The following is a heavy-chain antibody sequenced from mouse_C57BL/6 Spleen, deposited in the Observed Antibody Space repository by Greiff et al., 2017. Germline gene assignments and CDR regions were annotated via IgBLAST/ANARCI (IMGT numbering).Heavy chain of an antibody. V-gene: IGHV1-69*01. CDR3: ASPSDYGSSLDY. J-gene: IGHJ2*01. Sequence: VQLQQPGAELVMPGASVKLSCKASGYTFTSYWMHWVKQRPGQGLEWIGEIDPSDSYTNYNQKFKGKSTLTVDKSSSTAYMQLSSLTSEDSAVYYGASPSDYGSSLDYWGQGTTLTVAS. CDR1: GYTFTSYW. D-gene: IGHD1-1*01. CDR2: IDPSDSYT.